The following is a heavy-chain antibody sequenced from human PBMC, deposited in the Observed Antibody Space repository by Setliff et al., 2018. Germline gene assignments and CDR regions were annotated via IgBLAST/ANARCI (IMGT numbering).Heavy chain of an antibody. J-gene: IGHJ4*02. D-gene: IGHD3-10*01. CDR1: GYSISSGYY. CDR3: ARHVVTMVRAYFDY. Sequence: SETLSLTCAVSGYSISSGYYWGWIRQPPGKGLEWIGSIYHSGSTYYNPSLKSRVTISVDTSKNQFSLKLDSVTAADTAVYYCARHVVTMVRAYFDYWGQGTLVTVSS. CDR2: IYHSGST. V-gene: IGHV4-38-2*01.